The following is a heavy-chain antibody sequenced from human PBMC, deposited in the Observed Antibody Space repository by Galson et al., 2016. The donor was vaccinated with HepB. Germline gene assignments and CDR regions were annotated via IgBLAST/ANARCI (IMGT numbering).Heavy chain of an antibody. CDR2: IFFTGDT. CDR3: ARSAYTWSHDDRGYDGTDV. CDR1: GDSIYTAPYN. D-gene: IGHD5-12*01. Sequence: TLSLTCIVSGDSIYTAPYNWTWIRHRPGTGLEWIGHIFFTGDTDYNPSLKSRVVMSLGTSSNQFSLLLTSVTAADTTVYYCARSAYTWSHDDRGYDGTDVWGKGTTVIVSS. V-gene: IGHV4-31*03. J-gene: IGHJ6*04.